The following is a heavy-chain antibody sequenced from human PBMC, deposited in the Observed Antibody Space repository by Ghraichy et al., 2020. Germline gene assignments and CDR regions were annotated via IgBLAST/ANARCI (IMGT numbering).Heavy chain of an antibody. CDR3: AKAPPGYSGYVHSRYYFDY. Sequence: GGSLRLSCAASGFTFSSYAMSWVRQAPGKGLEWVSSIRGGGDSTYYAASVKGRFTISRDNSKNTLYLQMNSLRAEDTAVYYCAKAPPGYSGYVHSRYYFDYWGQGTLVTVSP. D-gene: IGHD5-12*01. CDR2: IRGGGDST. V-gene: IGHV3-23*01. J-gene: IGHJ4*02. CDR1: GFTFSSYA.